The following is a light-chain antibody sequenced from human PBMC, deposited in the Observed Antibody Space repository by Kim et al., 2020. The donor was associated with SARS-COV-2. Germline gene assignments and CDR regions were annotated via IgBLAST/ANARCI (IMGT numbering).Light chain of an antibody. CDR2: DAS. CDR1: QDISNY. CDR3: QQYDNPLT. Sequence: DIQMTQSPSSLSASVGDRVTITCQASQDISNYLNWYQQKPGKAPKLLIYDASNLETGVPSRFSGSGSGTDFTFTISSLRPEDIATYYCQQYDNPLTFGGGTKVDIK. V-gene: IGKV1-33*01. J-gene: IGKJ4*01.